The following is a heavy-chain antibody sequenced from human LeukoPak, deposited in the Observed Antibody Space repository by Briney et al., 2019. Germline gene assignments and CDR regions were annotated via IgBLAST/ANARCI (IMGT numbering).Heavy chain of an antibody. J-gene: IGHJ4*02. D-gene: IGHD3-16*01. CDR3: ARARVVTGYDYVFPFDY. CDR2: INHSGST. V-gene: IGHV4-34*01. Sequence: SETLSLTCAVYGGSFSGYYWSWLRQPPGKGLEWIGEINHSGSTNYNPSLKSRVTISVDTSKNQFSLKLSSVTAADTAVYYCARARVVTGYDYVFPFDYWGQGTLVTVSS. CDR1: GGSFSGYY.